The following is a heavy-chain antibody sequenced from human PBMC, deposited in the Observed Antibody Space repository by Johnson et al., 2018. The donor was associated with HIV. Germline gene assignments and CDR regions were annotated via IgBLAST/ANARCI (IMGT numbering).Heavy chain of an antibody. D-gene: IGHD2-15*01. CDR2: IKQDGSEQ. J-gene: IGHJ3*02. CDR3: ARAENCCSGGSCYWECAFDI. Sequence: VQLVESGGGLVQPGGSLRLSCAASGFTFSSYWMSWVRQAQGKGLEWVANIKQDGSEQYYVDYVKGRLTISIDNAKNSLDLQMNSLRAEDTAVYYCARAENCCSGGSCYWECAFDIWGQGTMVTVSS. V-gene: IGHV3-7*01. CDR1: GFTFSSYW.